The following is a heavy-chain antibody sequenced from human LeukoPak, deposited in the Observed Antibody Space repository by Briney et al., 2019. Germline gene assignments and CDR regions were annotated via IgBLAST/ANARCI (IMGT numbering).Heavy chain of an antibody. CDR2: IYYSGST. CDR3: SRSSGWYFYFDY. V-gene: IGHV4-59*12. CDR1: GGSISSYY. J-gene: IGHJ4*02. Sequence: SETLSLTCTVSGGSISSYYWSWIRQPPGKGLEWIGYIYYSGSTNYNPSLKSRVTISVDTSKNQFSLKLSSVTPEDTAVYYCSRSSGWYFYFDYWGQGTLVTVSS. D-gene: IGHD6-19*01.